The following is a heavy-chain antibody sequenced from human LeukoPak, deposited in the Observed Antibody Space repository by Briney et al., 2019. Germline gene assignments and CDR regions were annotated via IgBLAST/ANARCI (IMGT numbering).Heavy chain of an antibody. CDR1: GGSFSGYY. D-gene: IGHD2-15*01. Sequence: SETLSLTCAVYGGSFSGYYWSWIRQPPGKGLEWIGSIYYSGSTYYNPSLKSRVTISVDTSKNQFSLKLSSVTAADTAVYYCARQDGYSVACYFDYWGQGTLVTVSS. CDR3: ARQDGYSVACYFDY. J-gene: IGHJ4*02. CDR2: IYYSGST. V-gene: IGHV4-34*01.